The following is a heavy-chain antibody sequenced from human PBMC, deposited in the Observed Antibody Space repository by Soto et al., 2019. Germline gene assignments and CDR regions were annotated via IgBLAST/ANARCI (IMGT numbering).Heavy chain of an antibody. CDR3: ARRMVVVAAIQNCFDP. CDR2: INHSGST. Sequence: QVQLQQWGAGLLKPAETLSLTCAVYGGSFSGYYWSWIRQPPGKGLEWIGEINHSGSTNYNQSPKSRVTISVDTSKNHFDLKLSSVTAADTAVYYCARRMVVVAAIQNCFDPWGKGTLVTVSS. J-gene: IGHJ5*02. CDR1: GGSFSGYY. V-gene: IGHV4-34*01. D-gene: IGHD2-15*01.